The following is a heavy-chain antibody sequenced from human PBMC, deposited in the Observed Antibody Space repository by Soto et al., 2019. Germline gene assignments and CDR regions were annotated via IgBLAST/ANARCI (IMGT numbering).Heavy chain of an antibody. V-gene: IGHV1-8*01. CDR2: MNPNSGNT. CDR1: GYTFSSYD. D-gene: IGHD2-2*01. J-gene: IGHJ6*02. Sequence: ASVKVSCKASGYTFSSYDINWVRQATGQGLEWMGWMNPNSGNTGYAQKFQGRVTMTRNTSISTAYMELSSLRSEDTAVYYCENSGIVLVPAAIGEDYYYYYGTDVWGQGTTVTVSS. CDR3: ENSGIVLVPAAIGEDYYYYYGTDV.